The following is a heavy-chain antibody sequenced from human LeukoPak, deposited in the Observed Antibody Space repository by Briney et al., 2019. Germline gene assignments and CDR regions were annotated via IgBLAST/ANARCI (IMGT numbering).Heavy chain of an antibody. Sequence: SETLSLTCTVSGGSISSSSYYWGWIRQPPGKGLEWIGSIYYSGSTYYNPSLRTRVTISVDPSTNQFSLKLSSVTAADTAVYYCARHKGLYCGGDCYGQDYYYMDVWGKGTTVTASS. CDR2: IYYSGST. J-gene: IGHJ6*03. CDR1: GGSISSSSYY. V-gene: IGHV4-39*01. D-gene: IGHD2-21*02. CDR3: ARHKGLYCGGDCYGQDYYYMDV.